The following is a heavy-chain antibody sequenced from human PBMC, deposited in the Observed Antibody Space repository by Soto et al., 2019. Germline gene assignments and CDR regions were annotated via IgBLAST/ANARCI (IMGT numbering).Heavy chain of an antibody. CDR3: VRDGSSGWHFDS. CDR2: VRQDGSQK. D-gene: IGHD6-19*01. CDR1: GGSISSSSYY. Sequence: ETLSLTCTVSGGSISSSSYYWGWIRQPPGKGLEWVANVRQDGSQKFLVDSVKGRFTISRDNAKNSMYLQMNSLRAEDTAVYYCVRDGSSGWHFDSWGQGTLVTVSS. J-gene: IGHJ4*02. V-gene: IGHV3-7*01.